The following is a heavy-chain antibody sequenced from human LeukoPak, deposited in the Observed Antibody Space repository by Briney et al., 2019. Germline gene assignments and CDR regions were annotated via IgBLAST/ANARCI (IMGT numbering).Heavy chain of an antibody. CDR3: TTDPADSKYYYYYGMDV. V-gene: IGHV3-15*01. J-gene: IGHJ6*02. D-gene: IGHD2-15*01. Sequence: GGSLRLSCAASGFTFSSNWMSWVRQAPGKGLEWVGRIKSKTDGGTTDYAAPVKGRFTISRDDSKNTLYLQMNSLKTEDTAVYYCTTDPADSKYYYYYGMDVWGQGTTVTVSS. CDR2: IKSKTDGGTT. CDR1: GFTFSSNW.